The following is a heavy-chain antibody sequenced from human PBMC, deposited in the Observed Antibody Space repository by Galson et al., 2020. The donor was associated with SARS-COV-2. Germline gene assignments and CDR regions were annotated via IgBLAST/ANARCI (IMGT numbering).Heavy chain of an antibody. CDR2: IYHSGST. Sequence: PSETLSLTCAVSGGSISSGGYSWSWIRQPPGKGLEWIGYIYHSGSTYYNPSLKSRVTISVDRSKNQFSLKLSSVTAADTAVYYCARVGAGTPAQWPYYYYYGMDVWGQGTTVTVSS. J-gene: IGHJ6*02. CDR1: GGSISSGGYS. V-gene: IGHV4-30-2*01. CDR3: ARVGAGTPAQWPYYYYYGMDV. D-gene: IGHD6-19*01.